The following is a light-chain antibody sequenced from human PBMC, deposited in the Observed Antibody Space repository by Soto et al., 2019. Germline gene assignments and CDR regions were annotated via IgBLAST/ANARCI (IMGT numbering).Light chain of an antibody. V-gene: IGKV3-15*01. Sequence: EIVMTQSPATLSVSPGERATLSCRASQSVSSDLAWYQQKPGQAPRLLIYGASTRATGIPARFSASGSGTEFTLTISSLQSEDFAVYYCQQYNNWPPLFTFRPVPKVDI. CDR2: GAS. CDR1: QSVSSD. J-gene: IGKJ3*01. CDR3: QQYNNWPPLFT.